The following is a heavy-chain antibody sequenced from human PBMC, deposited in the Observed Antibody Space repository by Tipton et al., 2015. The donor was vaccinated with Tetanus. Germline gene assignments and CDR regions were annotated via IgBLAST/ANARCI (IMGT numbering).Heavy chain of an antibody. CDR2: IYYSGST. D-gene: IGHD6-13*01. J-gene: IGHJ4*02. CDR1: GGSISSYY. V-gene: IGHV4-59*01. Sequence: TLSLTCTVSGGSISSYYWSWIRQPPGKGLEWIGYIYYSGSTNYNPYLKSRVTISVDTSKNQFSLKLSSVTAADTAVYYCARVDVGSSSPAYYFDYWGQGTLVTVSS. CDR3: ARVDVGSSSPAYYFDY.